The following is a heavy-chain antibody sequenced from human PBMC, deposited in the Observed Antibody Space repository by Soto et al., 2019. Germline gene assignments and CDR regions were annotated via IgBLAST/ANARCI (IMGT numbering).Heavy chain of an antibody. D-gene: IGHD3-16*01. Sequence: SETLSLTCAVSGGSISSGGYPWSWIRQPPGKGLEWIGYIYHSGSTYYNPSLKSRVTISVDRSKNQFSLKLSSVTAADTAVYYCARAETLGGWFDPWGQGTLVTVSS. V-gene: IGHV4-30-2*01. CDR1: GGSISSGGYP. CDR2: IYHSGST. J-gene: IGHJ5*02. CDR3: ARAETLGGWFDP.